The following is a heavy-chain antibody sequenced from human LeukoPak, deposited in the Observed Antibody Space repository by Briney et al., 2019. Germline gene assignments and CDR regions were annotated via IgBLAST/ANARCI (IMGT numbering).Heavy chain of an antibody. CDR3: ARDRAAAGLDY. V-gene: IGHV4-59*01. Sequence: KTSETLSLTCTVSGGSISSYYWSWIRQPPGKGLEWIGYIYYSGSTNYSPSLKSRVTISVDTSKNQFSLKLSSVTAADTAVYYCARDRAAAGLDYWGQGTLVTVSS. CDR1: GGSISSYY. J-gene: IGHJ4*02. D-gene: IGHD6-13*01. CDR2: IYYSGST.